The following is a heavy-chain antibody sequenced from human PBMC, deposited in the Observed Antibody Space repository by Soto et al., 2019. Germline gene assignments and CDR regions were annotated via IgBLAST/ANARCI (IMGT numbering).Heavy chain of an antibody. V-gene: IGHV3-48*01. CDR3: ARTTTGTTTSYNYYGMDV. Sequence: SPRLSCAASEFTFSSYNMNWVRQAPGKGLEWVSYISSSSSTIFYADSVKGRFTISRDNAKKSLYLQMNSLRAEDTAVYYCARTTTGTTTSYNYYGMDVWGQGTTVTVSS. D-gene: IGHD1-1*01. J-gene: IGHJ6*02. CDR1: EFTFSSYN. CDR2: ISSSSSTI.